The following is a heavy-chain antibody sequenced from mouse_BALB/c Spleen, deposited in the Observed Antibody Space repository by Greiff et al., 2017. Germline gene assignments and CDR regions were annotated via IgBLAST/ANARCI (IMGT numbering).Heavy chain of an antibody. J-gene: IGHJ4*01. D-gene: IGHD1-1*01. CDR1: GFNIKDTY. CDR2: IDPANGNT. CDR3: ATSYYGSNYAMDY. V-gene: IGHV14-3*02. Sequence: EVQGVESGAELVKPGASVKLSCTASGFNIKDTYMHWVKQRPEQGLEWIGRIDPANGNTKYDPKFQGKATITADTSSNTAYLQLSSLTSEDTAVYYCATSYYGSNYAMDYWGQGTSVTVSS.